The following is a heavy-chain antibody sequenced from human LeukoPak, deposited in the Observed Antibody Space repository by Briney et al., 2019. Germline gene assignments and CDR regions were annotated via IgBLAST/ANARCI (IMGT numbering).Heavy chain of an antibody. Sequence: PGGSLRLSCSASGFTLFWHVMHWVRPAPGKALEYVSFIHHNGEITSYADSVRGRFTVSRDNSKNTLFLELSSLRVDDTAVYYCARDMSGTYSFDYWGQGTLVTVSS. CDR2: IHHNGEIT. CDR3: ARDMSGTYSFDY. CDR1: GFTLFWHV. V-gene: IGHV3-64D*06. D-gene: IGHD1-26*01. J-gene: IGHJ4*02.